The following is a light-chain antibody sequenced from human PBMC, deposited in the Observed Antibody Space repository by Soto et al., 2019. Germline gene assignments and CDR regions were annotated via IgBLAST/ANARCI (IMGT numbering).Light chain of an antibody. Sequence: DIQMTQSPSSLSASVGDRFTITCRASQSISSYLNWYQQKPGKAPKLLIYAASSLQSGVPSRFSGSGSGTDFTLTISSLQPEDFATYYCQQSYSTLFTFGPGTKVD. CDR1: QSISSY. CDR3: QQSYSTLFT. J-gene: IGKJ3*01. CDR2: AAS. V-gene: IGKV1-39*01.